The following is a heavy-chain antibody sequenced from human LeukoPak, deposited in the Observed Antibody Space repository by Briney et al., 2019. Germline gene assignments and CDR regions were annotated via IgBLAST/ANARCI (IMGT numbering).Heavy chain of an antibody. CDR2: IYYSGTT. V-gene: IGHV4-39*01. Sequence: SETLSLTCTVSGCSISSSNYHWGWIRQPPGRGLEGIGTIYYSGTTYYNPSLKSRVTISVDTSKTQFSLKLSSMTAADTAVYYCARLTVGATAVDCWGQGTLVTVSS. D-gene: IGHD1-26*01. CDR1: GCSISSSNYH. CDR3: ARLTVGATAVDC. J-gene: IGHJ4*02.